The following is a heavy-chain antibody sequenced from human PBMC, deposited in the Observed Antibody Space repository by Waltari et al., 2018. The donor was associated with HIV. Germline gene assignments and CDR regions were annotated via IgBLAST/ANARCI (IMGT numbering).Heavy chain of an antibody. D-gene: IGHD3-10*01. Sequence: EVQLVQSGAEVKKPGESLKISCKGSGYSFINYWIAWVRQMPGKGLEWMGIIYPVDSYTRYSPSFQGQVTSSADKSINAAYLQWSSRKASDTAMYYCARHYGSGSYYTYYYHYGMDVWGQGTTVTVSS. CDR2: IYPVDSYT. CDR1: GYSFINYW. J-gene: IGHJ6*02. V-gene: IGHV5-51*01. CDR3: ARHYGSGSYYTYYYHYGMDV.